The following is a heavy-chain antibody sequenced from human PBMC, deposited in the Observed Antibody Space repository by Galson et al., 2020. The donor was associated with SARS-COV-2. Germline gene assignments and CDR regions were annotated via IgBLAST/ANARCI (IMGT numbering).Heavy chain of an antibody. J-gene: IGHJ3*02. D-gene: IGHD4-17*01. Sequence: SGPTLVKPTQTLTLTCSVSGFSLSTSGMCVSWIRQPPGKPLEWLARIDWDDDKFYSTSLKTRLSISKDPSKNQVVLTLTNIDPVDTGTYYSARTNDFGDSGRAFDIWGQGTMVTVSA. CDR2: IDWDDDK. V-gene: IGHV2-70*17. CDR1: GFSLSTSGMC. CDR3: ARTNDFGDSGRAFDI.